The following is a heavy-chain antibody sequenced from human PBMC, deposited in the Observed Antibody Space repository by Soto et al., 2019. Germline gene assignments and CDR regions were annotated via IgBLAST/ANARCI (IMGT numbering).Heavy chain of an antibody. Sequence: SETLSLTCAVYGGSFSGYYWSWIRQPPGKGLEWIGEINHSGSTNYNPSLKSRVTISVDTSKNQFSRKLSSGTAADTAVYYCARWCCGEDYCSSTSCYTGGGYYYYGMDVWGQGTTVTVSS. CDR2: INHSGST. CDR3: ARWCCGEDYCSSTSCYTGGGYYYYGMDV. CDR1: GGSFSGYY. J-gene: IGHJ6*02. V-gene: IGHV4-34*01. D-gene: IGHD2-2*02.